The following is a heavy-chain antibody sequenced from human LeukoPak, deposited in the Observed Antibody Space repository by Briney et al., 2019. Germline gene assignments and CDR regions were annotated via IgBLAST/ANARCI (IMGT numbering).Heavy chain of an antibody. CDR1: GYTFTSYD. J-gene: IGHJ4*02. D-gene: IGHD6-19*01. Sequence: ASVKVSCKASGYTFTSYDINWVRQATGQGLEWMGWMNPNTGNTGYAQKFQGRVTMTRNTSISTAYMELSSLRSEDTAVYYCARTPRYSSGCLGYWGQGTLVTVSS. V-gene: IGHV1-8*01. CDR3: ARTPRYSSGCLGY. CDR2: MNPNTGNT.